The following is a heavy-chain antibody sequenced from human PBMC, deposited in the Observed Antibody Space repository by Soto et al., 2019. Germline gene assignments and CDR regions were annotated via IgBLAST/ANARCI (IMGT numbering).Heavy chain of an antibody. Sequence: SETLSLTCTVSGVSISSPHHNWSWIRQYPGKGLEWIGFIHHSGTTYYNPSLKSRVTISLDTSKKQFSLKLNSVTAADTAVYYCATQRLCTGGHCWNWFDPWGQGTLVTVSS. CDR1: GVSISSPHHN. V-gene: IGHV4-30-4*01. J-gene: IGHJ5*02. CDR2: IHHSGTT. D-gene: IGHD2-8*02. CDR3: ATQRLCTGGHCWNWFDP.